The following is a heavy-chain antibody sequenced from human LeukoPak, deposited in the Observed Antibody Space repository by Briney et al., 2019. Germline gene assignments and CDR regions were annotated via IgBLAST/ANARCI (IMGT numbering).Heavy chain of an antibody. CDR2: ISASSNTI. J-gene: IGHJ4*02. CDR1: GFTFSSYS. CDR3: ARGDCSGGSCYLSLTAIDY. D-gene: IGHD2-15*01. V-gene: IGHV3-48*01. Sequence: GGSLRLSCAASGFTFSSYSMNWVRQAPGKGLEWVSYISASSNTIYYADSVKGRFTISRDNAKNSLYLQMNSLRAEDTAVYYCARGDCSGGSCYLSLTAIDYWGQGTLVTVSS.